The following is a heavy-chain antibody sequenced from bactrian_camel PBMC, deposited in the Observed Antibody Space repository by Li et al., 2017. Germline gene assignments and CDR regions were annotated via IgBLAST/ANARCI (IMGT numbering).Heavy chain of an antibody. J-gene: IGHJ4*01. CDR2: INSFDGSR. CDR1: GFTLSNYY. V-gene: IGHV3S26*01. CDR3: GTVLGDSDSTDY. Sequence: HVQLVESGGGLVQPGGSLRLSCVASGFTLSNYYMYWVRQAPGKGLEWVSYINSFDGSRAYADSMKGRFTISRDNAERLLYLQMNSLKIEDTAVYYCGTVLGDSDSTDYWGQGTQVTVS. D-gene: IGHD4*01.